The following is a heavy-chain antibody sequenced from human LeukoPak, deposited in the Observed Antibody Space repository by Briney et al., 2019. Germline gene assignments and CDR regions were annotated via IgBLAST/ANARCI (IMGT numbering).Heavy chain of an antibody. CDR2: IIPIFGTA. Sequence: SVKVSCKASGGTFSSYAISWVRQAPGQGLEWMGGIIPIFGTANYAQKFQGRVTITADESTSTAYMELSSLRSEDAAVYYCARCKCSSTSCYGGGYYYGMDVWGKGTTVTVSS. CDR1: GGTFSSYA. CDR3: ARCKCSSTSCYGGGYYYGMDV. V-gene: IGHV1-69*01. J-gene: IGHJ6*04. D-gene: IGHD2-2*01.